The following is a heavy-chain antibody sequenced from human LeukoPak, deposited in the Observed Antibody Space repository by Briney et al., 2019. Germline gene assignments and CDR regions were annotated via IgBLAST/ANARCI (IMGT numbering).Heavy chain of an antibody. CDR3: ARLRRDSSSWTYYFDY. D-gene: IGHD6-13*01. J-gene: IGHJ4*02. CDR1: GGSISSYY. Sequence: SETLSLTCTVSGGSISSYYWSWIRQPPGKGLEWMGYIYYSGRNNYNPSLKSRVSISVDTSKNQFSLKLSSVTAADTAVYYCARLRRDSSSWTYYFDYWGQGTLVTVSS. CDR2: IYYSGRN. V-gene: IGHV4-59*08.